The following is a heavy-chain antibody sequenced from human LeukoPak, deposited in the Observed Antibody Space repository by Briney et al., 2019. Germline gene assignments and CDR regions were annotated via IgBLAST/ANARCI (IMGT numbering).Heavy chain of an antibody. CDR1: GGSFSGYY. CDR2: ISYDGSNK. D-gene: IGHD1-26*01. J-gene: IGHJ1*01. Sequence: LSLTCAVYGGSFSGYYWSWIRQPPGKGLEWVAVISYDGSNKYYADSVKGRFTISRDNSKNTLYLQMNSLRAEDTAVYYCARRRYSGSYPFQHWGQGTLVTVSS. V-gene: IGHV3-30-3*01. CDR3: ARRRYSGSYPFQH.